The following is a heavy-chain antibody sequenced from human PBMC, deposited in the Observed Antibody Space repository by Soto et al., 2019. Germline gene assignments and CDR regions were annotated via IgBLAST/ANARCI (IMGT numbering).Heavy chain of an antibody. Sequence: GGSLRLSCTASGFTFGDYAMSWFRQDPGKGLEWVGFIRSKAYGGTTEYAASVKGRFTISRDDSKSIAYLQMNSLKTEDTAVYYCTRSDHYYDSSGYYYAPPAYYGMDVWGQGTTVTVSS. CDR1: GFTFGDYA. V-gene: IGHV3-49*03. D-gene: IGHD3-22*01. CDR3: TRSDHYYDSSGYYYAPPAYYGMDV. J-gene: IGHJ6*02. CDR2: IRSKAYGGTT.